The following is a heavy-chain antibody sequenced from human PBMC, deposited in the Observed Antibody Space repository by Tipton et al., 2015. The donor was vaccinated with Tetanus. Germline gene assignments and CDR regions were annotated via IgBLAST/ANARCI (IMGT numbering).Heavy chain of an antibody. CDR2: ISSTSSYI. Sequence: SLRLSCAASGFNFNDYFMSWLRQAAGKGLQWVASISSTSSYIYYADSLKGRFTISRDNTKNSLHLQINSLRAEDAALYYCVSGRTLDYWGQGTLVTVSS. D-gene: IGHD1-26*01. CDR3: VSGRTLDY. J-gene: IGHJ4*02. V-gene: IGHV3-11*06. CDR1: GFNFNDYF.